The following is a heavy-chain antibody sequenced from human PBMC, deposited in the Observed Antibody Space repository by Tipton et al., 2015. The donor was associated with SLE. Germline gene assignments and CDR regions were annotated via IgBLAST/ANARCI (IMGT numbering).Heavy chain of an antibody. Sequence: TLRLSCAASGGSISNYYWSWIRQPPGKGLEWIGYIYTSGSTNYNPSLKSRVTISVDTSKNQFSLKLSSVTAADTAVYYCARDRGIYFDYWGQGTLVTVSS. J-gene: IGHJ4*02. CDR2: IYTSGST. CDR1: GGSISNYY. D-gene: IGHD3-10*01. V-gene: IGHV4-4*08. CDR3: ARDRGIYFDY.